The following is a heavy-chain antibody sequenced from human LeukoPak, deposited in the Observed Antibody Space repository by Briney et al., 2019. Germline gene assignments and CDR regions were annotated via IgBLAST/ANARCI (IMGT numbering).Heavy chain of an antibody. D-gene: IGHD6-13*01. J-gene: IGHJ2*01. CDR2: IYYSGST. Sequence: PSETLSLTCTVSGGSISSYYWSWIRQPPGKGLEWIGYIYYSGSTNYSPSLKSRLTISVATSKNQFSLKLSSVTAADTAVYYCARTYGSSGLGYFDLWGRGTLVTVSS. CDR1: GGSISSYY. V-gene: IGHV4-59*01. CDR3: ARTYGSSGLGYFDL.